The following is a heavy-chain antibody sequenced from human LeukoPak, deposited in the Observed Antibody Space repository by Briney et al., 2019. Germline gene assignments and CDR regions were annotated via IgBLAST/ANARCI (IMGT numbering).Heavy chain of an antibody. J-gene: IGHJ4*02. CDR3: AKIPRGGDSFDY. CDR2: ISGSGGST. Sequence: GGSLRLSCAASGFTFSSYAMSWVRQAPGKGLEWVSAISGSGGSTYYADSVKGRFSISRDNSKNTLYLQMNSLRAEDTAVFYCAKIPRGGDSFDYWGQGTLVTVSS. V-gene: IGHV3-23*01. CDR1: GFTFSSYA. D-gene: IGHD2-21*01.